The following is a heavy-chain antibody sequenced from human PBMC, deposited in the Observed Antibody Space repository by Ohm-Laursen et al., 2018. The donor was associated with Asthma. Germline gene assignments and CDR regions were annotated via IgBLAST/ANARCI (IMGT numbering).Heavy chain of an antibody. CDR2: FFLRGND. Sequence: TLSLTCTLSGASFSTYYWGWIRQPPGKGLEWIGYFFLRGNDNYNPSLRSRVTMSMGTSRDQFSLNLRSVTAADTAVYYCARVGIAARVIDYWGQGTPVTVSS. CDR3: ARVGIAARVIDY. J-gene: IGHJ4*02. V-gene: IGHV4-59*01. D-gene: IGHD6-6*01. CDR1: GASFSTYY.